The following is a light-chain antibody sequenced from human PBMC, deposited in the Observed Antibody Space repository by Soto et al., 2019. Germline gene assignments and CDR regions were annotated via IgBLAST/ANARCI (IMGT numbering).Light chain of an antibody. CDR3: MQGTHWPWT. CDR1: QILLHSNGYNC. J-gene: IGKJ1*01. Sequence: DIVMTQSPLSLPVTPGEPASISFISSQILLHSNGYNCLNWFVQKPGQSPRRLIYKVSNRDSGVPDRFSGSGSGTDFTLKISRMEAEDVGVYYCMQGTHWPWTFGQGTKVDI. CDR2: KVS. V-gene: IGKV2-30*02.